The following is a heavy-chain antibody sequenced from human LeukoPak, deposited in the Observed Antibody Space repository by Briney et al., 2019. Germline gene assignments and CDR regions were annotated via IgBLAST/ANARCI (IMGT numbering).Heavy chain of an antibody. CDR3: ARKGGWVGGDAFDI. V-gene: IGHV3-11*03. Sequence: SGGSLRLSCAASGFTFDDYGMSWVRQAPGKGLEWVSYINPSSSYTKYSDSVKGRFTISRDNAKNSVYLQMNSLRAEDTAVYYCARKGGWVGGDAFDIWGQGTKVTVSS. CDR2: INPSSSYT. CDR1: GFTFDDYG. J-gene: IGHJ3*02. D-gene: IGHD3-16*01.